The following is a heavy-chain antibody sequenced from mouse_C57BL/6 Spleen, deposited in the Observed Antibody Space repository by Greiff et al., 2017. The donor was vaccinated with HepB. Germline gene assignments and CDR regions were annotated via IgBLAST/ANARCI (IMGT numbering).Heavy chain of an antibody. V-gene: IGHV6-3*01. CDR1: GFTFSNYW. Sequence: EVMLVESGGGLVQPGGSMKLSCVASGFTFSNYWMNWVRQSPEKGLEWVAQIRLKSDNYATHYAESVKGRFTISRDDSKSSVYLQMNNLRAEDTGIYYCTGLWDYDAYYFDYWGQGTTLTVSS. D-gene: IGHD2-4*01. CDR2: IRLKSDNYAT. J-gene: IGHJ2*01. CDR3: TGLWDYDAYYFDY.